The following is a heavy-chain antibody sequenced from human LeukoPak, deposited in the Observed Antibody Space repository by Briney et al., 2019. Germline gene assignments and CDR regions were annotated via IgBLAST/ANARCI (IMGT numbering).Heavy chain of an antibody. D-gene: IGHD2-15*01. V-gene: IGHV5-51*01. CDR1: GYSFTNYW. CDR3: AIRGAGSKRHDDAFDI. Sequence: GESLKISCKGSGYSFTNYWIGWVRQMPGKGLEWMGIIYPGDSDTRYSPSFQGQVTISADKSISTAYLQWSSLKASDTAMYYCAIRGAGSKRHDDAFDIWGQGTMVTASS. CDR2: IYPGDSDT. J-gene: IGHJ3*02.